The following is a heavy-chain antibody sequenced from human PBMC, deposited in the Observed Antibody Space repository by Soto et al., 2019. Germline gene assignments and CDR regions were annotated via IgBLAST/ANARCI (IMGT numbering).Heavy chain of an antibody. CDR1: GVSISFYY. CDR3: AREGYSSRWNPIDY. Sequence: SETLSLTCTVSGVSISFYYWSWIRQPPGKGLEWIAYIDSSGSTKYNPSLKSRVTISLDTSRNQLSLKLNSVTAADTAVYYCAREGYSSRWNPIDYWGQVTQFTVSS. D-gene: IGHD6-13*01. CDR2: IDSSGST. V-gene: IGHV4-59*01. J-gene: IGHJ4*02.